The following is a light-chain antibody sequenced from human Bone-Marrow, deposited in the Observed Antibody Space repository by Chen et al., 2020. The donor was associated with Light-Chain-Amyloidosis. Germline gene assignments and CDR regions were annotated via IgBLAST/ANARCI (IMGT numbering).Light chain of an antibody. CDR1: SSDVGGHNY. Sequence: QSALTQPPSASGSPGQSATISCTGTSSDVGGHNYVSWYQQHPGKAPKLMIYEVSKRPSGVPDRFSGSKSGNTASLTVSGLQAEDEADYYCSSYAGSNNHWVFGGGTKLTVL. CDR2: EVS. V-gene: IGLV2-8*01. J-gene: IGLJ3*02. CDR3: SSYAGSNNHWV.